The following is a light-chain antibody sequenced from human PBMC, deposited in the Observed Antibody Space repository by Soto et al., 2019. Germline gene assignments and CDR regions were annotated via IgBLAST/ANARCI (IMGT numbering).Light chain of an antibody. CDR1: QSLIHSRGYNC. J-gene: IGKJ5*01. V-gene: IGKV2-28*01. CDR2: LGS. CDR3: LQGLQPPLT. Sequence: DIVMTQSPLSLPVTPGEPASISCRSTQSLIHSRGYNCLAWYLQRPGQSPQLLIYLGSNRASGVPDRFSGSGSGTDFTLKISRVEDEDVGVYYCLQGLQPPLTFGQGTRLEIK.